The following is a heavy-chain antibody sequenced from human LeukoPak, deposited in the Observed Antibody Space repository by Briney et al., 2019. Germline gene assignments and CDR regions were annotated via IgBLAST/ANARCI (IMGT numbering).Heavy chain of an antibody. J-gene: IGHJ4*02. CDR2: INHSGST. Sequence: SETLSLTCAVYGGSFSGYYWSWIRQPPGKGLEWIGEINHSGSTNYNPSLKSRVTISVDTSKNQFSLKLSSVTAADTAVYYCARQVYYYDSNGYEHFDYWGQGTLVTVSS. V-gene: IGHV4-34*01. D-gene: IGHD3-22*01. CDR1: GGSFSGYY. CDR3: ARQVYYYDSNGYEHFDY.